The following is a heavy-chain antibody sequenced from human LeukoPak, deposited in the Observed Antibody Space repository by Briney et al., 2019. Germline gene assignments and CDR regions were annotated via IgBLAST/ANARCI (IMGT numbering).Heavy chain of an antibody. CDR2: INPNSGGT. V-gene: IGHV1-2*02. D-gene: IGHD6-13*01. J-gene: IGHJ5*02. Sequence: ASVKVSCKASGYTFSGYYMHWVRQAPGQGLECMGWINPNSGGTNYAQKFQGRVTMTRDTSITTAYMDLSRLISDDTAVYYCARHSSSWRGDWFDPWGQGTLVTVSS. CDR3: ARHSSSWRGDWFDP. CDR1: GYTFSGYY.